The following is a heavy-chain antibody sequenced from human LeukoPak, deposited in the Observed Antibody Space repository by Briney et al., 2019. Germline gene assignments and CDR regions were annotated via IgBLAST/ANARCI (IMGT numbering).Heavy chain of an antibody. J-gene: IGHJ5*02. Sequence: SETLSLTCAVHGVSFSGYYWSWIRQPPGKGLEWIGEINHSGSTNYNPSLKSRVTISVDASKNQFSLKVRSVTAADTAVYYCARGTGYCSRTSCPSWGQGTLVTVSS. V-gene: IGHV4-34*01. CDR1: GVSFSGYY. D-gene: IGHD2-2*01. CDR2: INHSGST. CDR3: ARGTGYCSRTSCPS.